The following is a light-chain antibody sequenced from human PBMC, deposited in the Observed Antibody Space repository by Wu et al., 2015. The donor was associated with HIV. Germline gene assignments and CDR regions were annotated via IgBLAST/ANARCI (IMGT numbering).Light chain of an antibody. V-gene: IGKV3-20*01. CDR3: QRYGTSLL. CDR2: GAS. Sequence: EIVLTQSPGTLSLSPGARATLSCRASQIISGNYLAWYQQKPGQPPRLLIYGASTRATGIPDRFSGSGSGTDFTLTISSLEPEDFAIYHCQRYGTSLLFGGGTKVEIK. CDR1: QIISGNY. J-gene: IGKJ4*01.